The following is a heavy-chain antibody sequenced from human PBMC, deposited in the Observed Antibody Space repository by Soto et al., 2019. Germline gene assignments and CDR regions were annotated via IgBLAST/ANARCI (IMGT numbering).Heavy chain of an antibody. Sequence: SVKVSCKASGGTFSSYAISWVRQAPGQGLEWMGGIIPIFGTANYAQKFQGRVTITADESTSTAYMELSSLRSEDTAVYYCARVDKPYSYDSSGYGLLAAYFQHWGKGTLVTVTS. CDR3: ARVDKPYSYDSSGYGLLAAYFQH. V-gene: IGHV1-69*13. CDR2: IIPIFGTA. J-gene: IGHJ1*01. CDR1: GGTFSSYA. D-gene: IGHD3-22*01.